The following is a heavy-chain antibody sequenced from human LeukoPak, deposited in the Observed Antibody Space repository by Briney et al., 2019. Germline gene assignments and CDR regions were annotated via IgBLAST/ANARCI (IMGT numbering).Heavy chain of an antibody. V-gene: IGHV4-39*02. CDR1: RGSITSSTYY. Sequence: SETLSLTCTVSRGSITSSTYYWGWIRQPPGKGLEWIGSIYYSGSTYYSPSLKTRLTISADTSENQLSLKLSSVTAADTAVYYCARESEGYGYNYYFDYWGQGTLVTVSS. CDR3: ARESEGYGYNYYFDY. J-gene: IGHJ4*02. D-gene: IGHD5-24*01. CDR2: IYYSGST.